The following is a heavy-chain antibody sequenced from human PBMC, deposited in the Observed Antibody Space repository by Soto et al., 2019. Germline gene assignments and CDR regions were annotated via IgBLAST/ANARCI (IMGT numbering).Heavy chain of an antibody. D-gene: IGHD6-19*01. Sequence: QVQLVQSGAEVKKPGSSVKVSCKSSGDVFSSHAINWVRQAPGQRLEWLGHIIPVFGTPNYARRFQGRVLITADRSTGTVYMELSSLRSDDTAGYFCARDGTTGWARNLFDHCGPGALVTVSS. J-gene: IGHJ4*02. CDR2: IIPVFGTP. V-gene: IGHV1-69*06. CDR1: GDVFSSHA. CDR3: ARDGTTGWARNLFDH.